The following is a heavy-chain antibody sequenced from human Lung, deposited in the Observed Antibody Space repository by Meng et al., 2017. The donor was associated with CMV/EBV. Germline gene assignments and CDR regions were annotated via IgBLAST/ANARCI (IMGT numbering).Heavy chain of an antibody. J-gene: IGHJ4*02. CDR2: MNPNSGNT. CDR3: AREQAATAGRPFDY. V-gene: IGHV1-8*01. Sequence: ASVXVSCKASGYTFTSYDTNWVRQATGQGLEWMGWMNPNSGNTGYAQRFQGRVTMTRNTAISTAYMELSSLRSDDAAVYYCAREQAATAGRPFDYWGRGTLVTVSS. CDR1: GYTFTSYD. D-gene: IGHD6-13*01.